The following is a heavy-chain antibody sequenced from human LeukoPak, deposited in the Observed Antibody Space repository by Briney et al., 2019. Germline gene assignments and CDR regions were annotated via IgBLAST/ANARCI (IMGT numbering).Heavy chain of an antibody. Sequence: PSQTLSLTCTVSGGSISSGGYYWSWIRQHPGKGLEWIGYIYYSGSTYYNPSLKSRVTISVDTSKNQFSLKLSSVTAADTAVYYCAGDGRFLEWLPTSHYYYMDVWGKGTTVTVSS. CDR2: IYYSGST. J-gene: IGHJ6*03. CDR3: AGDGRFLEWLPTSHYYYMDV. D-gene: IGHD3-3*01. V-gene: IGHV4-31*03. CDR1: GGSISSGGYY.